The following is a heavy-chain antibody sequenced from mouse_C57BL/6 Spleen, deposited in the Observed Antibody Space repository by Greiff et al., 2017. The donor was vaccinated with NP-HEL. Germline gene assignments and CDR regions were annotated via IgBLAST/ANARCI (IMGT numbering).Heavy chain of an antibody. J-gene: IGHJ1*03. CDR1: GYSITSGYY. CDR2: ISYDGSN. Sequence: EVQLQESGPGLVKPSQSLSLTCSVTGYSITSGYYWNWIRQFPGNKLEWMGYISYDGSNNYNPSLKNRISITRDTSKNQFFLKLNSVTTEDTATYYCARDKGRYFDVWGTGTTVTVSS. CDR3: ARDKGRYFDV. V-gene: IGHV3-6*01.